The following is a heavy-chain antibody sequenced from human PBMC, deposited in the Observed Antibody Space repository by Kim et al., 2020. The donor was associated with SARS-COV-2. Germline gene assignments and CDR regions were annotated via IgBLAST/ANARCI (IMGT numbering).Heavy chain of an antibody. CDR1: GFTFSSYS. J-gene: IGHJ4*02. CDR3: ARDQFPLTIYSYGPTSGFDY. Sequence: GGSLRLSCAASGFTFSSYSMNWVRQAPGKGLEWVSYISSSSTIYYADSVKGRFTISRDNAKNSLYLQMNSLRDEDTAVYYCARDQFPLTIYSYGPTSGFDYWGQGTLVTVSS. CDR2: ISSSSTI. D-gene: IGHD5-18*01. V-gene: IGHV3-48*02.